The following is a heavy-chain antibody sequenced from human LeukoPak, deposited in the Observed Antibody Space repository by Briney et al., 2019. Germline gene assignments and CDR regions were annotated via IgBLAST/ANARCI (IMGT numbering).Heavy chain of an antibody. CDR1: GYTSTDYY. Sequence: VASVKVSCKSSGYTSTDYYIHWVRQAPGQGLQCMGRINPNSGDTNYAQNFQGRVTMTRDTSISTAYMELTRLRSGDTAVYYCARDSDSGTSWTNWFDPWGQGTLVTVSS. CDR2: INPNSGDT. CDR3: ARDSDSGTSWTNWFDP. D-gene: IGHD1-26*01. V-gene: IGHV1-2*02. J-gene: IGHJ5*02.